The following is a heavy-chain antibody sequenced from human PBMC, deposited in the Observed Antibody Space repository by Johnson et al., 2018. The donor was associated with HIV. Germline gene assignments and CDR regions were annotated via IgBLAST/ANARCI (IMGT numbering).Heavy chain of an antibody. CDR1: GFTFSNYA. J-gene: IGHJ3*02. D-gene: IGHD4-23*01. CDR2: IAYDGANK. Sequence: QVQLVESGGGVVQPGRSLRLSCAASGFTFSNYAIHWVRQAPGTGLEWVAVIAYDGANKYYADSVKGRFTISRDNSKNTLYLQMNSLRAEDTAVYYCARTGGNHAFDIWGQGTMVTVSS. CDR3: ARTGGNHAFDI. V-gene: IGHV3-30-3*01.